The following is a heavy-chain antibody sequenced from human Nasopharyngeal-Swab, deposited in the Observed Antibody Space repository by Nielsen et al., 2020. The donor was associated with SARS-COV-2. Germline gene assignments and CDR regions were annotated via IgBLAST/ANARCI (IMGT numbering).Heavy chain of an antibody. D-gene: IGHD3-10*01. V-gene: IGHV3-23*01. CDR3: ARVDLALSNYFDY. J-gene: IGHJ4*02. Sequence: GASLKISCEASGFTFSDYGMSWVRQAPGKGLQWVSAISGSGRTTFYADSVKGRFTISRDNSKNTMYLHMNSLTAEDTAIYYCARVDLALSNYFDYWGQGTLVNVSS. CDR2: ISGSGRTT. CDR1: GFTFSDYG.